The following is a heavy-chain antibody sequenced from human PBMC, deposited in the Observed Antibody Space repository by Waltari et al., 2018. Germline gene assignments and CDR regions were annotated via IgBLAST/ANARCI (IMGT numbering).Heavy chain of an antibody. V-gene: IGHV4-39*01. CDR1: GGSISSSSYY. J-gene: IGHJ3*02. CDR2: NYYSGST. D-gene: IGHD3-22*01. Sequence: QLQLQESGPGLVKPSETLSLTCTVSGGSISSSSYYWGWIRQPPGKGLEWIGSNYYSGSTYDNPSLKSRVTIAVDTSKNQFSLKLSSVTAADTAVYYCARQRFTMIVVDAFDIWGQGTMVIVSS. CDR3: ARQRFTMIVVDAFDI.